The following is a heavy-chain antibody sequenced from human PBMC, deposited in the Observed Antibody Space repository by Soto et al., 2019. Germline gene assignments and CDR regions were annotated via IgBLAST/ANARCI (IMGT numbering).Heavy chain of an antibody. CDR1: GFRFSDYW. V-gene: IGHV3-74*01. CDR2: IKTDGSST. CDR3: AKREGNTYGLFH. D-gene: IGHD5-18*01. J-gene: IGHJ4*02. Sequence: EVQLVQSGGGLVQPGGSLRLSCAASGFRFSDYWIHWVRQTPGKGLEWVSRIKTDGSSTDYADSVNGRFTISRDNAKSTLYLQMNSLSAEDTAVYYCAKREGNTYGLFHWGQGTLVTVSS.